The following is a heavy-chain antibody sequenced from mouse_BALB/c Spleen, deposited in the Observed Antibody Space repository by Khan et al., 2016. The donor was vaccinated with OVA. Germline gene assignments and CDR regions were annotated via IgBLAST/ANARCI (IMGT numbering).Heavy chain of an antibody. CDR3: ARSADGNLAY. D-gene: IGHD2-1*01. V-gene: IGHV5-9-3*01. J-gene: IGHJ3*01. CDR2: ISSDGDYT. Sequence: EVELVESGGGLVKPGGSLKLSCAASGFTFSTYAMSWVRQTPEKRLEWVATISSDGDYTYYPDNVTGRFTISRDNAKNTLYLQMSSLRSEDTAMYYCARSADGNLAYWGQGTLVTVSA. CDR1: GFTFSTYA.